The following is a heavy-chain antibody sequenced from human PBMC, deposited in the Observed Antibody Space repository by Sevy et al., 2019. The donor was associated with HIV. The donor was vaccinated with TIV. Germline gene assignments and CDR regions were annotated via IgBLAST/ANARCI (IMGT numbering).Heavy chain of an antibody. V-gene: IGHV1-18*01. CDR3: ARHVARETLSFKYYYGMDV. CDR2: ISPYNGNT. D-gene: IGHD3-16*02. J-gene: IGHJ6*02. CDR1: GYTFLNYG. Sequence: ASVKVSCKASGYTFLNYGISWVRQAPGQGLEWMGWISPYNGNTKYAQKLRGRVTMTADTSTSPAYMEVRSLRSDDTAVYYCARHVARETLSFKYYYGMDVWGQGTTVTVSS.